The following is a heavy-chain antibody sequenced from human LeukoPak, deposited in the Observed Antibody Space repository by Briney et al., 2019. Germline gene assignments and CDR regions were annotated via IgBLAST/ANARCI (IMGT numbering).Heavy chain of an antibody. CDR3: ARTYSSSWSEFYYYYGMDV. J-gene: IGHJ6*02. CDR2: ISAYNGNT. Sequence: ASVTVSFKASGYTFTSYGISWVRQAPGQGLEWMGWISAYNGNTNYAQKLQGRVTMTTDTSTSTAYMELRSLRSDDTAVYYCARTYSSSWSEFYYYYGMDVWGQGTTVTVSS. D-gene: IGHD6-13*01. CDR1: GYTFTSYG. V-gene: IGHV1-18*01.